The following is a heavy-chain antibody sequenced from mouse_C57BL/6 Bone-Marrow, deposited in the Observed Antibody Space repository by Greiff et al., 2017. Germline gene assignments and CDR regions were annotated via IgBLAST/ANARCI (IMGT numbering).Heavy chain of an antibody. Sequence: QVQLQQSGAELVKPGASVKISCKASGYAFSSYWMHWVKQRPGKGLEWIGQIYPGDGDTNYNGKFKGKATLTADKSSSTAYMQLSSLTSEDSAVYFCARPYYSNYGFAYWGQGTLVTVSA. CDR1: GYAFSSYW. CDR3: ARPYYSNYGFAY. J-gene: IGHJ3*01. V-gene: IGHV1-80*01. D-gene: IGHD2-5*01. CDR2: IYPGDGDT.